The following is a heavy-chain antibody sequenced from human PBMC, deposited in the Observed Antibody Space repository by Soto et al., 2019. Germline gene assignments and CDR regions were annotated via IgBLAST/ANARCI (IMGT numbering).Heavy chain of an antibody. CDR2: IYYSGST. Sequence: SETLSLTCTVSGGSISSGDYYWSLIRQPPGKGLEWIGYIYYSGSTYYNPSLKSLVTISVDTSKNQFSLKLSSVTAADTAVYYCARSHGSGSLLKRVRAGYYGMDVWGQGTTVTVSS. D-gene: IGHD3-10*01. J-gene: IGHJ6*02. V-gene: IGHV4-30-4*01. CDR3: ARSHGSGSLLKRVRAGYYGMDV. CDR1: GGSISSGDYY.